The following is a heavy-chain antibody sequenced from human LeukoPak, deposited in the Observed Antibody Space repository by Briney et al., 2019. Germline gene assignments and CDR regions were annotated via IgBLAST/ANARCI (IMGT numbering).Heavy chain of an antibody. Sequence: GASVKVSCKASGYTFTGYYVHWVRQAPGQGLEWMGWINPNSGGTNYAQKFQGRVTMTRDTSISTAYMELSRLRSDDTAVYYCARESSSGDAFDIWGQGTMVTVSS. CDR1: GYTFTGYY. V-gene: IGHV1-2*02. CDR3: ARESSSGDAFDI. CDR2: INPNSGGT. D-gene: IGHD6-19*01. J-gene: IGHJ3*02.